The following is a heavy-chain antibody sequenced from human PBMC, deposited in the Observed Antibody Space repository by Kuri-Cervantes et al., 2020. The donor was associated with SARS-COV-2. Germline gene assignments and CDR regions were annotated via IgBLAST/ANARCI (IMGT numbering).Heavy chain of an antibody. Sequence: GESLKISCKGSGYSFTSYWIGWVRQMPGKGLEWMGIIYPGDSDTRYSPSFQGQVTISADKSISTAYLQWSSLKASDTAMYYSARHSRDYYDSSGCNDYWGQGTLVTVSS. CDR3: ARHSRDYYDSSGCNDY. D-gene: IGHD3-22*01. V-gene: IGHV5-51*01. J-gene: IGHJ4*02. CDR1: GYSFTSYW. CDR2: IYPGDSDT.